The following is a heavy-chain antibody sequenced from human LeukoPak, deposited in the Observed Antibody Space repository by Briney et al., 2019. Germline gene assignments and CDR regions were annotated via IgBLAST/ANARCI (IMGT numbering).Heavy chain of an antibody. CDR3: ARGGYYDSSGYHPSGACDI. V-gene: IGHV1-2*02. CDR2: INPNSGGT. D-gene: IGHD3-22*01. J-gene: IGHJ3*02. CDR1: GSTFTDYY. Sequence: GASVKSSFKASGSTFTDYYMHWVRQAPGQGLEWLGWINPNSGGTNYAQKLQARATIPRDTSIITAYMELGRLRSDDTAVYYCARGGYYDSSGYHPSGACDIWGQGTMVTVSS.